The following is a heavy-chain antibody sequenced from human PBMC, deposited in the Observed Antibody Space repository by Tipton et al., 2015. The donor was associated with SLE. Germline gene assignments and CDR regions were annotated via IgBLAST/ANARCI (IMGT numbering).Heavy chain of an antibody. Sequence: TLSLTCTVSGGSISFDYWRWVRRPPGKGLEWIGSIYHSGSTDYNPSLKSRVTISIDTSKNQFSLKLSSVTAADTAVYYCARHDTNYGRNWFDPWGQGTLVTVSS. V-gene: IGHV4-59*04. CDR1: GGSISFDY. CDR2: IYHSGST. CDR3: ARHDTNYGRNWFDP. D-gene: IGHD2-8*01. J-gene: IGHJ5*02.